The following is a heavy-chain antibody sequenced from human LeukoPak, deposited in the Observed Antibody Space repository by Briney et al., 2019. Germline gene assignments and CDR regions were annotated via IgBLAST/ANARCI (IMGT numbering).Heavy chain of an antibody. Sequence: QPGGSLRLSCAASGITFTNYWMAWVRQAPGKGLEWVANINQDARDKNYVDSVKGRFTISRDNAKNSLDLQMNSLRAEDTAVYYCARQYDSSDNDAFDIWGQGTMVTVSS. J-gene: IGHJ3*02. D-gene: IGHD3-22*01. V-gene: IGHV3-7*01. CDR2: INQDARDK. CDR1: GITFTNYW. CDR3: ARQYDSSDNDAFDI.